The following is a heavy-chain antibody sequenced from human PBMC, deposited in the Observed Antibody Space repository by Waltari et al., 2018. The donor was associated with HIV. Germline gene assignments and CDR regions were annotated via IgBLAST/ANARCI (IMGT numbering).Heavy chain of an antibody. D-gene: IGHD2-21*01. CDR3: ARVRCGGGGCQWAFDV. V-gene: IGHV1-46*01. CDR1: GASFTRSY. Sequence: QVQLVQSGAEVKKPGASVKLSCKTSGASFTRSYIHWVRQAPGQGPVWLGIISPTDGRTTFSQHCRGRISMTRDTPRSTVYMELQSVQPDDTATYYCARVRCGGGGCQWAFDVWGQGTKVTVS. J-gene: IGHJ3*01. CDR2: ISPTDGRT.